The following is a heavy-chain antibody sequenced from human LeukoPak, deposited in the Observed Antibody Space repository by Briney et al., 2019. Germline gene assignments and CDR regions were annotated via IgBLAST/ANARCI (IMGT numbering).Heavy chain of an antibody. D-gene: IGHD3-10*01. CDR1: GYTFTGYY. Sequence: ASVKVSCKASGYTFTGYYTHWVRQAPGQGLEWMGWINPNSGGTNYAQKSQGRVTMTRDTSISTAYMELSRLRSDDTAVYYCARDLDGSGSYYNYWGQGTLVTVSS. J-gene: IGHJ4*02. V-gene: IGHV1-2*02. CDR3: ARDLDGSGSYYNY. CDR2: INPNSGGT.